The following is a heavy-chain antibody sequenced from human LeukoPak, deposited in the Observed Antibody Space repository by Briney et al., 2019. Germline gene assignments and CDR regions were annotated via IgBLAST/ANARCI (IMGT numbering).Heavy chain of an antibody. V-gene: IGHV3-23*01. D-gene: IGHD5-12*01. CDR3: AKEGGYGYQRHVNLDY. J-gene: IGHJ4*02. CDR1: GFTFSSYA. Sequence: GGSLRLSCAASGFTFSSYAMNWVRQAPGKGLEWVSLISGNGDSTYYADSVKGRFTFPRDNSKNTLYLQMNSLRVEDTAIYYCAKEGGYGYQRHVNLDYWGQGTLVTVSS. CDR2: ISGNGDST.